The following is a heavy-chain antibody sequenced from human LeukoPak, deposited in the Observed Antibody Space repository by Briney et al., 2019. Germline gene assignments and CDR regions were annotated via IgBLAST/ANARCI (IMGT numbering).Heavy chain of an antibody. V-gene: IGHV4-39*07. CDR1: GGSISSAGYY. CDR3: ARGLGEGYPDH. Sequence: SETLSLTCSVSGGSISSAGYYWSWIRQPPGKGPEWIGEIFPGGRINYNPSLQSRVTISGDTSKNQFSLKVSSVTAADTAVYYCARGLGEGYPDHWGQGTVVTVSP. J-gene: IGHJ4*02. D-gene: IGHD5-12*01. CDR2: IFPGGRI.